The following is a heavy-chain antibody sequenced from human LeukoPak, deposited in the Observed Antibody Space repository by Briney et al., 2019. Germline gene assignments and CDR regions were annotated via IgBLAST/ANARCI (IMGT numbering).Heavy chain of an antibody. CDR2: ISGSGAST. V-gene: IGHV3-23*01. Sequence: GGSLRLSCAAAGFVFENAWMTWVRQAPGKGLEWVSGISGSGASTYYADSVKGRFTISRDNSKNTLYLQMNSLRAEDTAVYYCAKANMVRGVTLKFDYWGQGTLVTVSS. J-gene: IGHJ4*02. D-gene: IGHD3-10*01. CDR3: AKANMVRGVTLKFDY. CDR1: GFVFENAW.